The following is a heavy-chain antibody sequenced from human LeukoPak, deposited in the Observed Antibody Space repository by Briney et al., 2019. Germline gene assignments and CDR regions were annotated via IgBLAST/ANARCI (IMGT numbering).Heavy chain of an antibody. CDR3: ARGYQRPDY. J-gene: IGHJ4*02. D-gene: IGHD2-2*01. V-gene: IGHV3-21*01. CDR1: GFPFSTYT. Sequence: GSLRLSCAASGFPFSTYTMNWVRQAPGKGLEWVSSISSSSNNINYADSVKGRFTISRDNAMNSVHLQMNSLRVEDTAVYYCARGYQRPDYWGQGTLIAVSS. CDR2: ISSSSNNI.